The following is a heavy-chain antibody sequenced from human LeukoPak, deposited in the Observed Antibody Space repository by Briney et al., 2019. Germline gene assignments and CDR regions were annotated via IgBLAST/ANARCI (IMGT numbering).Heavy chain of an antibody. CDR3: ARNSSGFKLGDAFDI. Sequence: GGSLRLSCAASGFTFSSYAMTWVRQAPGKGLERISAINGGAYSTSYADSVKGRFTISRDNSKNTLYLQMNSLRAEDTAVYYCARNSSGFKLGDAFDIWGQGTMVTVSS. CDR2: INGGAYST. D-gene: IGHD3-22*01. J-gene: IGHJ3*02. CDR1: GFTFSSYA. V-gene: IGHV3-23*01.